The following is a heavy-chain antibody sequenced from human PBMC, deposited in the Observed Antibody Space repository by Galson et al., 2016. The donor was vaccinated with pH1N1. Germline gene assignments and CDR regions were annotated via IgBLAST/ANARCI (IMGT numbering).Heavy chain of an antibody. CDR2: IRYDGSNNDGSNK. CDR3: AKKMGFGDLLYNFDY. D-gene: IGHD3-10*01. Sequence: SLRLSCAASGFTFSSYDMHWVRQAPGKGLEWVAFIRYDGSNNDGSNKYYIDSVKGRFTVSRDNSKNTLYLQMRSLRAEDTAVYYCAKKMGFGDLLYNFDYRGQGTLVTVSS. CDR1: GFTFSSYD. V-gene: IGHV3-30*02. J-gene: IGHJ4*02.